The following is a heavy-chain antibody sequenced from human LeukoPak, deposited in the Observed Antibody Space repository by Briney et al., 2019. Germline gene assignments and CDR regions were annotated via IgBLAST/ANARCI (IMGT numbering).Heavy chain of an antibody. Sequence: GGSLRLSCAASGFTFSSYAMSWVRQAPGKGLEWVSAISGSGGSTYYADSVKGRFTISRDNSKNTLYLQMNSLRAEDTAVYYCARAQPYESSGSYFYYFDYWGQGALVTVSS. CDR2: ISGSGGST. J-gene: IGHJ4*02. CDR3: ARAQPYESSGSYFYYFDY. CDR1: GFTFSSYA. V-gene: IGHV3-23*01. D-gene: IGHD3-22*01.